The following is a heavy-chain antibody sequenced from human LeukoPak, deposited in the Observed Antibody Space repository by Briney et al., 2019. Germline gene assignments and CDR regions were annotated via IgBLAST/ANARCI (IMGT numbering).Heavy chain of an antibody. CDR1: GFTFDDYG. CDR2: INWNGGST. D-gene: IGHD3-22*01. J-gene: IGHJ4*02. Sequence: PGGSLRLSCAASGFTFDDYGMSWVRQAPGKGLEWVSGINWNGGSTVYADSVKGRFTISRDNAKNSLYLRMNSLRAEDTALYYCARVGRSYYDSSGYYSYWGQGTLVTVSS. V-gene: IGHV3-20*04. CDR3: ARVGRSYYDSSGYYSY.